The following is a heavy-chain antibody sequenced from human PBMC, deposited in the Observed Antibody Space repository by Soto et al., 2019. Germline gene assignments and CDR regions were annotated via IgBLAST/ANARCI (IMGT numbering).Heavy chain of an antibody. D-gene: IGHD5-12*01. Sequence: LRLSCAASGFTFSSYAMSWVRQAPGKGLEWVSAISGSGGSTYYADSVKGRFTISRDNSKNTLYLQMNSLRAEDTAVYYCAGSRINYYYGMDVWGQGTTVTVSS. CDR2: ISGSGGST. CDR3: AGSRINYYYGMDV. V-gene: IGHV3-23*01. CDR1: GFTFSSYA. J-gene: IGHJ6*02.